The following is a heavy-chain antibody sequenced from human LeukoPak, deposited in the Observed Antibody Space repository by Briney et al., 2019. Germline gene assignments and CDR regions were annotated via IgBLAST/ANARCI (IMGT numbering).Heavy chain of an antibody. CDR1: GYTFTSYD. CDR2: MNPNSGNT. CDR3: AQSYQLMKQPFDY. Sequence: ASVKVSCKASGYTFTSYDINWVRQATGQGLEWMGWMNPNSGNTGYAQKFQGRVTITRNTSISTAYMELSSLRSEDTAVYYCAQSYQLMKQPFDYWGQGTLVTVSS. D-gene: IGHD2-2*01. V-gene: IGHV1-8*03. J-gene: IGHJ4*02.